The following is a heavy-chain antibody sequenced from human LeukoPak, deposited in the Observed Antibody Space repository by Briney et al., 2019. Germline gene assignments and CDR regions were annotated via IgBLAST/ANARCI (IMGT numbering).Heavy chain of an antibody. CDR1: GFTFSSYS. V-gene: IGHV3-21*01. CDR2: ISSSSSYI. CDR3: ARVSRAIVVVPAATKSAFDI. D-gene: IGHD2-2*01. J-gene: IGHJ3*02. Sequence: GGSLRLSCAASGFTFSSYSMNWVRQAPGKGLEWVSSISSSSSYIYYADSMKGRFTISRDNAKNSLYLQMNSLRAEDTAVYYCARVSRAIVVVPAATKSAFDIWGQGTMVTVSS.